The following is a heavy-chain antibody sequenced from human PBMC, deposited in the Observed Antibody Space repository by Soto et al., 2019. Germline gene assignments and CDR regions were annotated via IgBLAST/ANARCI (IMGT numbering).Heavy chain of an antibody. CDR2: ISGSGGGT. J-gene: IGHJ3*01. D-gene: IGHD4-17*01. CDR3: AKDRPYDYGDYYNDAFDL. Sequence: PGGSLRLSCAASGFTFSSYAMSWVRQAPGKGLEWVSAISGSGGGTYYADSVKVRFTISRDNSKNTLYLQMNSLRAEDTAVYSCAKDRPYDYGDYYNDAFDLWGQGTMVTVSS. V-gene: IGHV3-23*01. CDR1: GFTFSSYA.